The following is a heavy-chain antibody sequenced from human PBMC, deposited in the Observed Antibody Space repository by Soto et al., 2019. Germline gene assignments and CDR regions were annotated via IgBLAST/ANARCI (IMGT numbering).Heavy chain of an antibody. J-gene: IGHJ6*03. CDR3: ARAGDYYYYYMDV. Sequence: ASVKVSCKASGYSFTNFHIHWVRQAPGQGLEWMGMIDPSGGITRDAQRLQGRITMTRDASTSTVYMELRSLTSEDTAVYYCARAGDYYYYYMDVWGKGTTVTVSS. D-gene: IGHD4-17*01. V-gene: IGHV1-46*01. CDR2: IDPSGGIT. CDR1: GYSFTNFH.